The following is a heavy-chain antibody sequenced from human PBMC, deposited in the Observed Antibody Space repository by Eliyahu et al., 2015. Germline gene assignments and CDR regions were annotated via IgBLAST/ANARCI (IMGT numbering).Heavy chain of an antibody. Sequence: EVQLVESGGVVVQPGGSLRXSCAASGFTFDDYTMHWVRQAPGKGLEWVSLISWDGGSTYYADSVKGRFTISRDNSKNSLYLQMNSLRTEDTALYYCAKDLYSSSSLWGQGTLVTVSS. CDR3: AKDLYSSSSL. CDR1: GFTFDDYT. V-gene: IGHV3-43*01. J-gene: IGHJ4*02. D-gene: IGHD6-6*01. CDR2: ISWDGGST.